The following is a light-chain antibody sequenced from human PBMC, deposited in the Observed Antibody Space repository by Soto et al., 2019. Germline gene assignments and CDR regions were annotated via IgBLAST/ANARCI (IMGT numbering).Light chain of an antibody. V-gene: IGKV1-39*01. CDR1: QTISYY. CDR3: QQTYRLPWT. Sequence: DIQMTQSPSSLSGSVGDRVTIAFLASQTISYYVNWYQQKPGKAPMLLIYSASSLQSGVPSRFSGSGSGTDLTLTINSLQPEDFATYICQQTYRLPWTFGQGTKVDIK. CDR2: SAS. J-gene: IGKJ1*01.